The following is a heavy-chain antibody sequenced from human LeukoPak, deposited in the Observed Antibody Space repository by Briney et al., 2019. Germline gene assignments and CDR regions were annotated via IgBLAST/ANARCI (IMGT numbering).Heavy chain of an antibody. Sequence: GGSPRLSCAASGFSFGSSWMDWVRQAPGKGLEWVASINPDGSEKYSVDSVEGRFTITRDNAKNLLYLQVNSLRVEDTAFYYCARDLAYSRLDYWGQGMLVTVSS. CDR1: GFSFGSSW. CDR3: ARDLAYSRLDY. D-gene: IGHD5-18*01. J-gene: IGHJ4*02. V-gene: IGHV3-7*01. CDR2: INPDGSEK.